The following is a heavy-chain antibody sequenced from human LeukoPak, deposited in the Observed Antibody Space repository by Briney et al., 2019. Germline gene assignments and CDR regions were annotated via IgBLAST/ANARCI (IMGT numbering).Heavy chain of an antibody. CDR3: AKDIAQGYTFGSIEQDY. V-gene: IGHV3-23*01. CDR1: GFTFSSYA. J-gene: IGHJ4*02. D-gene: IGHD5-18*01. CDR2: ISGSGGST. Sequence: SGGSLRLSCAASGFTFSSYAMSWVRQAPGKGLEWVSAISGSGGSTYCADSVKGRFTISRDNSKNTMYLQMNSLRAEDTAVYYCAKDIAQGYTFGSIEQDYWGQGTLVTVSS.